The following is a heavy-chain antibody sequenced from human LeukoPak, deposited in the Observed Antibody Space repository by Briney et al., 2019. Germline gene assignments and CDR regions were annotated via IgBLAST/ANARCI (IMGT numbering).Heavy chain of an antibody. V-gene: IGHV3-11*01. D-gene: IGHD3-22*01. CDR2: ISSTGGGSYI. CDR3: ARHMANMISYYYYGMDV. Sequence: GGSLRLSCAASGFSFSDYYLSWIRQAPGKGLEWVSYISSTGGGSYIYYAGSVKGRFTISRDNAKNSLYLQMNSLRAEDTAVYYCARHMANMISYYYYGMDVWGQGTTVTISS. CDR1: GFSFSDYY. J-gene: IGHJ6*02.